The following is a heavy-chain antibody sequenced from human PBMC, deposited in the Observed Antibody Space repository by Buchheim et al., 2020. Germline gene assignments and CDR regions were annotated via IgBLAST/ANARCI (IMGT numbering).Heavy chain of an antibody. D-gene: IGHD3-9*01. CDR2: IIPIFGTA. V-gene: IGHV1-69*01. CDR3: ARAHYDILTGYHPRTLDY. Sequence: QVHLVQSGAEVKKPGSSVKVSCKASGGTSNNFTISWVRQAPGQGLEWMGGIIPIFGTANYAQKFQGRVTITADESTSTAYMELSSLRSEDTAVYYCARAHYDILTGYHPRTLDYWGQGTL. CDR1: GGTSNNFT. J-gene: IGHJ4*02.